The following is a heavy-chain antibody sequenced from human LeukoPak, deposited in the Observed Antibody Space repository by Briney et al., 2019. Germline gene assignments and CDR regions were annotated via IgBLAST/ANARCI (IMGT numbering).Heavy chain of an antibody. CDR1: GFTFGIYA. D-gene: IGHD5-18*01. V-gene: IGHV3-64*02. Sequence: PGGSLRLSCAASGFTFGIYAMHWARQAPGKGLEHVSTITTNGGNTYYADSVKGRFTISRDNSKDTLFLQMGSLRAEDMAVYYCAKPLTSYSSGFSDVFDVWGHGSMVTVSS. CDR2: ITTNGGNT. CDR3: AKPLTSYSSGFSDVFDV. J-gene: IGHJ3*01.